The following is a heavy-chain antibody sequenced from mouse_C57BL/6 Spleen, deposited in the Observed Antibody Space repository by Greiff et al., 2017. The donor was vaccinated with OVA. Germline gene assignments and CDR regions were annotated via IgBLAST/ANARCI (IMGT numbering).Heavy chain of an antibody. CDR3: AREDYGSSPWFAY. CDR2: IYPGSGNT. Sequence: QVQLKQSGAELVRPGASVKLSCKASGYTFTDYYINWVKQRPGQGLEWIARIYPGSGNTYYNEKFKGKATLTAEKSSSTAYMQLSSLTSEDSAVYFCAREDYGSSPWFAYWGQGTLVTVSA. V-gene: IGHV1-76*01. D-gene: IGHD1-1*01. CDR1: GYTFTDYY. J-gene: IGHJ3*01.